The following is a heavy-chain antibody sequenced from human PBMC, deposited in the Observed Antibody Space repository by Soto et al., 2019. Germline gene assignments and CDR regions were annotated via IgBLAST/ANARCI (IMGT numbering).Heavy chain of an antibody. Sequence: GGSLRLSCVASGFSFSNYDMNWVRQAPGKGLEWVSYITDSSDTVHYADSVRGRFTISRDNAESSLYLQMNSLRDEDTAVYFCARDFGHGYYLDYWGRGTLVTVSS. CDR3: ARDFGHGYYLDY. CDR2: ITDSSDTV. D-gene: IGHD3-3*01. J-gene: IGHJ4*02. V-gene: IGHV3-48*02. CDR1: GFSFSNYD.